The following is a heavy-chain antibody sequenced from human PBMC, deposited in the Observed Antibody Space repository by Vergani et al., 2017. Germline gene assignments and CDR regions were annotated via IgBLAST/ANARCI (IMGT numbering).Heavy chain of an antibody. V-gene: IGHV7-4-1*02. D-gene: IGHD3-10*01. CDR3: ARESGSGAFDP. CDR2: INTNTGNP. J-gene: IGHJ5*02. CDR1: GYTLTELS. Sequence: QVQLVQSGAEVKKPGASVKVSCKVSGYTLTELSMHWVRQAPGKGLEWMGWINTNTGNPTYAQGFTGRFVFSLDTSVSTAYLQISSLKAEDTAVYYCARESGSGAFDPWGQGTLVTVSS.